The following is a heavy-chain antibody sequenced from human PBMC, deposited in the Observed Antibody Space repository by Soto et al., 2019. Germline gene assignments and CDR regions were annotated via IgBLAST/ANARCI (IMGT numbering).Heavy chain of an antibody. Sequence: EVQLVESGGGLVKPGGSLRLSCAASGFTFSSYSMNWVRQAPGKGLEWVSSISSSSSYIYYADSVKGRFTISRDNAKNSLYLQMNSLRAEDTAVYYCARDPFRGIAARPQGGFDPWGQGTLVTVSS. J-gene: IGHJ5*02. V-gene: IGHV3-21*01. CDR3: ARDPFRGIAARPQGGFDP. D-gene: IGHD6-6*01. CDR2: ISSSSSYI. CDR1: GFTFSSYS.